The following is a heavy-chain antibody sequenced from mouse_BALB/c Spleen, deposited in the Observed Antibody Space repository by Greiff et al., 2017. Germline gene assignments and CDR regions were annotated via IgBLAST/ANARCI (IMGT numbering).Heavy chain of an antibody. J-gene: IGHJ2*01. CDR2: ISSGGGST. V-gene: IGHV5-12-1*01. CDR1: GFAFSSYD. CDR3: ARQLGPYYFDY. Sequence: EVQVVESGGGLVKPGGSLKLSCAASGFAFSSYDMSWVRQTPEKRLEWVAYISSGGGSTYYPDTVKGRFTISRDNAKNTLYLQMSSLKSEDTAMYYCARQLGPYYFDYWGQGTTLTVSS. D-gene: IGHD3-1*01.